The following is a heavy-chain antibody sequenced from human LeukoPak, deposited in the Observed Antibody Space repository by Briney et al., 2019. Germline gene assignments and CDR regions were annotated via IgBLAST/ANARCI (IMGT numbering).Heavy chain of an antibody. CDR3: ARASYSYDINGWVPFDY. CDR2: IETSGNT. V-gene: IGHV4-61*02. J-gene: IGHJ4*02. D-gene: IGHD3-22*01. CDR1: GGSISSGSYY. Sequence: PSQTLSLTCTASGGSISSGSYYWSWIRQPAGKGLEWIGRIETSGNTNYKPSLKSRVTMSVDTSKNQFSLRLSSVTAADTAVYYCARASYSYDINGWVPFDYWGQGTLVTVSS.